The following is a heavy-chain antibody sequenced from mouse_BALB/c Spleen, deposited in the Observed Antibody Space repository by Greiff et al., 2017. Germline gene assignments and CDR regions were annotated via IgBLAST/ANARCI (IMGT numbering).Heavy chain of an antibody. V-gene: IGHV1-82*01. Sequence: QVQLQQSGPELVKPGASVKISCKASGYAFSSSWMNWVKQRPGQGLEWIGRIYPGDGDTNYNGKFKGKATLTADKSSSTAYMQLSSLTSVDSAVYFCARGGQLGLPYAMDYWGQGTSVTVSS. CDR3: ARGGQLGLPYAMDY. D-gene: IGHD3-2*01. CDR2: IYPGDGDT. J-gene: IGHJ4*01. CDR1: GYAFSSSW.